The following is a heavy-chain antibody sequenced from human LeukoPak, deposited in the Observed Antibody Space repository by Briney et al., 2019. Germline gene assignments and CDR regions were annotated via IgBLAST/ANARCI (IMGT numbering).Heavy chain of an antibody. Sequence: SETLSLTCTVSGGSISGSFWGWIRQPPGKGLEWIGTIFSSETASYNPSLKSRVTISLDTSKNQFSLKLSSVTAADTAVYYCARRSIYYGMDVWGQGTTVTVSS. CDR1: GGSISGSF. CDR2: IFSSETA. J-gene: IGHJ6*02. V-gene: IGHV4-39*01. CDR3: ARRSIYYGMDV. D-gene: IGHD4-11*01.